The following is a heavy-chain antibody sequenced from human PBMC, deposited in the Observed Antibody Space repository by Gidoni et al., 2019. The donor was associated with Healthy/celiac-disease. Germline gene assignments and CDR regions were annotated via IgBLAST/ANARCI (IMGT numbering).Heavy chain of an antibody. CDR2: INSDGSST. CDR3: ASEAVAGTDFQH. Sequence: EVQLVESGGGLVQPGWSLRLSCAASGFTFSSYWMHWVRQAPGKGLVWVSRINSDGSSTSYADSVKGRFTISRDNAKNTLYLQMNSLRAEDTAVYYCASEAVAGTDFQHWGQGTLVTVSS. V-gene: IGHV3-74*01. D-gene: IGHD6-19*01. CDR1: GFTFSSYW. J-gene: IGHJ1*01.